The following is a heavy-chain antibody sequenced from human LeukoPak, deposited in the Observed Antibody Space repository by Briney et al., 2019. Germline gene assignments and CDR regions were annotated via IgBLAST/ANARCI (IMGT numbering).Heavy chain of an antibody. CDR2: ISFDESNE. CDR1: GFTFSSYS. J-gene: IGHJ1*01. Sequence: AGKSLRLSCAASGFTFSSYSMHWVRQAPGKGLEWVAVISFDESNENYADSVKGRFTISRDNPKNTLYLQMNSLRAEDTAVYYCARDFTTSSTAYFQHWGQGTLVTVSS. D-gene: IGHD6-6*01. CDR3: ARDFTTSSTAYFQH. V-gene: IGHV3-30-3*01.